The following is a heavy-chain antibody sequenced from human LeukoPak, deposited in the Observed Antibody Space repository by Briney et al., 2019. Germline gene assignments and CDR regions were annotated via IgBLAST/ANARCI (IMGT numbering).Heavy chain of an antibody. CDR1: GFSFSDYY. Sequence: GGSLRLSCAASGFSFSDYYMSWIRQPPGKGLEWLSYISSGRTTTYYADSVRGRFTISRDNAKSSLYLQMNSLRAEDAAVYYCATSRTFDYWGQGTLVTVSS. CDR3: ATSRTFDY. V-gene: IGHV3-11*01. J-gene: IGHJ4*02. CDR2: ISSGRTTT.